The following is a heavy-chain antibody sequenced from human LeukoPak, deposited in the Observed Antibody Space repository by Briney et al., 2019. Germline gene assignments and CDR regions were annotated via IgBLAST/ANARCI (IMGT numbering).Heavy chain of an antibody. V-gene: IGHV4-59*12. Sequence: PSETLSLTCIVSGGSISKYYWTWIRQPPGKGLEWIGYIYYSGSTNYNPSLKSRVTISVDTSKNQFSLKLSSVTAADTAVYYCARDGYYYDSSGYYTLDYWGQGTLVTVSS. D-gene: IGHD3-22*01. CDR2: IYYSGST. CDR1: GGSISKYY. CDR3: ARDGYYYDSSGYYTLDY. J-gene: IGHJ4*02.